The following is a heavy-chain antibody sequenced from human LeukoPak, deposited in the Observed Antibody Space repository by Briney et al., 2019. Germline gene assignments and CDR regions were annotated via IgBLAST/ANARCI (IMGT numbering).Heavy chain of an antibody. J-gene: IGHJ4*02. V-gene: IGHV1-69*13. CDR2: IIPIFGTA. CDR1: GDTFSSYA. Sequence: AASVKVSCKASGDTFSSYAISWVRQAPGQGLEWMGGIIPIFGTANYAQKFQGRVTITADESTSTAYMELSSLRSEDTAVYYCARIHYGLGSYSPNFDYWGQGTLVTVSS. D-gene: IGHD1-26*01. CDR3: ARIHYGLGSYSPNFDY.